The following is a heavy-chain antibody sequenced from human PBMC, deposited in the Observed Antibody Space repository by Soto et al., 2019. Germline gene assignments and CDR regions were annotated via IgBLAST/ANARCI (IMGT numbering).Heavy chain of an antibody. D-gene: IGHD6-6*01. Sequence: QVQLLQSGDEVKKPGASVKGSCKASGYTFTNYGITWVRQSPGQGLEWMGWIIAYNGDTNYTQRLQGTVTMTTDTPTSTANMELRGLRSQDTAVYYCARVRQIVGYFYYYMDVWGTATTVTVSS. CDR3: ARVRQIVGYFYYYMDV. CDR2: IIAYNGDT. V-gene: IGHV1-18*01. CDR1: GYTFTNYG. J-gene: IGHJ6*03.